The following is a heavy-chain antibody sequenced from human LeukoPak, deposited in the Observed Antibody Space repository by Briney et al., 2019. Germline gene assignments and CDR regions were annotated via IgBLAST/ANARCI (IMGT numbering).Heavy chain of an antibody. CDR1: GGSISSGGYY. CDR2: IYYSGST. V-gene: IGHV4-31*03. D-gene: IGHD5-18*01. J-gene: IGHJ4*02. Sequence: KPSETLSLTCTVSGGSISSGGYYWSWIRQHPGKGLEWIGYIYYSGSTYYNPSLKSRVTISVDTSKNQFSLKLSSATAADTAVYYCARDRIQLGGSIDYWGQGTLVTVSS. CDR3: ARDRIQLGGSIDY.